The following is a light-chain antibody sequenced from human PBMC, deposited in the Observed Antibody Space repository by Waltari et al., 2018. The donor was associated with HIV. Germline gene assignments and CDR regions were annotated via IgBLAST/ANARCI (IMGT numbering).Light chain of an antibody. CDR3: SSYTSSRSYV. V-gene: IGLV2-14*03. Sequence: QSALTQPASVSGSPGQSITISCTGTSSDVGGYNYVSWYQQHPGKAPKLMIYAVSNRPSGDSNRFSGSKSGNTASLTISGLQAEDEADYYCSSYTSSRSYVFGTGTRVTV. CDR2: AVS. J-gene: IGLJ1*01. CDR1: SSDVGGYNY.